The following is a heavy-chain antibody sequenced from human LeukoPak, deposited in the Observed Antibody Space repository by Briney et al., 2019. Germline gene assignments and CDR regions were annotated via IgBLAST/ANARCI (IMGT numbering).Heavy chain of an antibody. J-gene: IGHJ4*02. D-gene: IGHD3-10*01. V-gene: IGHV1-2*02. CDR3: ARGGLWFGEFRANDY. CDR2: INPNSGGT. CDR1: GYTFTGYY. Sequence: ASVKVSCKASGYTFTGYYMHWVRQAPGQGLEWMGWINPNSGGTNYAQKFQGRVTMTRDTSISTAYMELSRLRSDDTAVYYCARGGLWFGEFRANDYWGQGTLVTVSS.